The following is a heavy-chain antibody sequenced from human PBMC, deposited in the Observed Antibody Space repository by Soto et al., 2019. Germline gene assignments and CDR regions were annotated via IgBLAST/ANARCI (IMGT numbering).Heavy chain of an antibody. J-gene: IGHJ4*02. V-gene: IGHV3-9*01. CDR1: GFTFDDYA. CDR3: GRALLYYYGWGSHATLDY. D-gene: IGHD3-10*01. CDR2: ISWNSGDI. Sequence: PVGSLRLACAASGFTFDDYAMHWVRQRTGKGLEWVSGISWNSGDIGYADSVKGRFTITRDNAKNFLYLQMDSLRPEDTAFYYCGRALLYYYGWGSHATLDYWGQGILVTVSS.